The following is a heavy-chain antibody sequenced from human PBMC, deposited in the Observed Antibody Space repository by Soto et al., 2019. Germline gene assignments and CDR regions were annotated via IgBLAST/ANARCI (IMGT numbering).Heavy chain of an antibody. D-gene: IGHD4-17*01. V-gene: IGHV3-64D*06. CDR3: VHPRSTVQIPPT. CDR1: GFTFSMFS. J-gene: IGHJ5*02. CDR2: ISSNGDST. Sequence: GGSLRLSCSASGFTFSMFSMHWVRQAPGKGLEYVSGISSNGDSTHYADSVKGRFTISRDNSKNTLYLQMSSLRAVDTAVYYCVHPRSTVQIPPTWGQGTLVTVSS.